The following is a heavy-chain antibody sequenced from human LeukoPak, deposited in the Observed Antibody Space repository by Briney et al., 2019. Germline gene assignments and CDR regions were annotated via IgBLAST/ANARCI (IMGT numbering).Heavy chain of an antibody. V-gene: IGHV1-46*01. CDR3: ARAALEWLLYGNFDP. Sequence: ASVKSSCKASGYTFTSYYMHWVRQAPGQGLEWMGIINPSGGSTSYAQKFQGRVTMTRDTSTSTVYMELSSLRSEDTAVYYCARAALEWLLYGNFDPWGQGTLVTVSS. CDR1: GYTFTSYY. CDR2: INPSGGST. D-gene: IGHD3-3*01. J-gene: IGHJ5*02.